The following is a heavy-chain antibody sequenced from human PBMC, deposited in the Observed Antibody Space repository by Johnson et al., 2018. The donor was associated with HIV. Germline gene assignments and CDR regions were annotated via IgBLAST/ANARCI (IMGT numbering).Heavy chain of an antibody. D-gene: IGHD1-26*01. Sequence: VQLVESGGNVVRPGGSLRLSCAASGFTVSSNYITWVRQAPGKGLEWVSVIYSGGTTWYADSVKGRFTISRDNAKNSLFLQMNSLRVEDTAVYYCAREDLLTLTTTGAFDVWGHGTMVTVSS. J-gene: IGHJ3*01. V-gene: IGHV3-66*01. CDR1: GFTVSSNY. CDR3: AREDLLTLTTTGAFDV. CDR2: IYSGGTT.